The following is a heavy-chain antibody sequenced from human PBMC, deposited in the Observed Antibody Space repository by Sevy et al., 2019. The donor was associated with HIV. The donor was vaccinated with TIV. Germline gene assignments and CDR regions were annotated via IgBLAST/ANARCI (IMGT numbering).Heavy chain of an antibody. CDR1: GFTFTNYG. V-gene: IGHV3-23*01. Sequence: GGSLRLSCAASGFTFTNYGMHWVRQAPGKGLEWVSGISNSGANTYYAVSVRGRFTVSRDNSKNTVYLQLNSLRAEDTAIYYCAKEWTLLSDWYGEFDYWGQGTLVTVSS. CDR2: ISNSGANT. J-gene: IGHJ4*02. CDR3: AKEWTLLSDWYGEFDY. D-gene: IGHD6-19*01.